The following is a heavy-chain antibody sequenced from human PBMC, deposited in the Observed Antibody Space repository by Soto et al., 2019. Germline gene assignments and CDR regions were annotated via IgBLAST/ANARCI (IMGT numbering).Heavy chain of an antibody. CDR1: GYTFSSYG. J-gene: IGHJ6*02. V-gene: IGHV1-18*01. Sequence: ASLKVSCKASGYTFSSYGISWVRQAPGQGLEWMGWISVNNGNTNYAQMLQGRVTMTTDTPTSTAYMELRSLRSDDTAVYYCARAAYYDSRGYYWDPYFYGMDVWG. D-gene: IGHD3-22*01. CDR2: ISVNNGNT. CDR3: ARAAYYDSRGYYWDPYFYGMDV.